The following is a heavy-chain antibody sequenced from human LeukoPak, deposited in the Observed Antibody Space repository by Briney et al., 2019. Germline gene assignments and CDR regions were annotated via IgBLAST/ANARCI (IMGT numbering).Heavy chain of an antibody. V-gene: IGHV4-59*08. CDR2: ILHTGTA. CDR1: SGSIRSYY. J-gene: IGHJ4*02. D-gene: IGHD6-13*01. CDR3: ASQVHWAAALDS. Sequence: SETLSLTCNVSSGSIRSYYWSWIRQPPGRGLEWIGYILHTGTATYNPSLKSRFTMSVDTSKNQFSLKVTSVTAADTAVYYCASQVHWAAALDSWGQGTLVSVSS.